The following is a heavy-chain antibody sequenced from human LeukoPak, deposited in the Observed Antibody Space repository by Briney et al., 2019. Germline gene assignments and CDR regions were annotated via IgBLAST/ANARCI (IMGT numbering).Heavy chain of an antibody. CDR1: GGSLSSGSYY. CDR3: ARTYYDFWSGYYRDY. Sequence: SQTLSLTCTVSGGSLSSGSYYWSWIRQPAGKGLEWIGRIYTSGSTNYNPSLKSRVTISVDTSKNQFSLKLSSVTAADTAVYYCARTYYDFWSGYYRDYWGQGTLVTVSS. D-gene: IGHD3-3*01. CDR2: IYTSGST. V-gene: IGHV4-61*02. J-gene: IGHJ4*02.